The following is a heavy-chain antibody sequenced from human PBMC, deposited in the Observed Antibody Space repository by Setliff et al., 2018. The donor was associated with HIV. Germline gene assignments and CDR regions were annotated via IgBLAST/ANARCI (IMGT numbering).Heavy chain of an antibody. J-gene: IGHJ4*02. CDR1: GHSISSGYY. Sequence: PSETLSLTCVVSGHSISSGYYWDWIRQPPGKGLEWIANIFHSASTNYNPSLKSRVTISIDTSKNQFSLKLTSVTAADTAVYYCARRGAYGYDYFDYWGPGTLVTVSS. V-gene: IGHV4-38-2*01. D-gene: IGHD5-12*01. CDR2: IFHSAST. CDR3: ARRGAYGYDYFDY.